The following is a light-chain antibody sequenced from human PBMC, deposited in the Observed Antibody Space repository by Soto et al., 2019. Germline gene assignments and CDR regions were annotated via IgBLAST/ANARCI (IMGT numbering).Light chain of an antibody. CDR2: GIY. Sequence: VFTQSAATVSLSPGERATLSCRASQSVSSNLAWYQQKPGQAPRLLMYGIYTRAPGIPARFSGSGSGTEFTLTISSLQSEDSAVYYCQQYNNWPPRTFGQGTKVDIK. V-gene: IGKV3D-15*01. CDR3: QQYNNWPPRT. CDR1: QSVSSN. J-gene: IGKJ1*01.